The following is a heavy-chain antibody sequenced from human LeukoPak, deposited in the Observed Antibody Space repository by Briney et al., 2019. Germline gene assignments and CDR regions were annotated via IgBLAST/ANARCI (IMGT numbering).Heavy chain of an antibody. V-gene: IGHV3-49*03. Sequence: PGRSLRLSCTASGFTFGDYAMSWFRQAPGKGLEWVGFIRSKAYGGTTEYAASVKGRFPISRDDSKSIAYLQMNSLEAEDSAVYYCTREGDYYDSSGYSPWGQGTLVTVSS. CDR2: IRSKAYGGTT. CDR3: TREGDYYDSSGYSP. D-gene: IGHD3-22*01. CDR1: GFTFGDYA. J-gene: IGHJ4*02.